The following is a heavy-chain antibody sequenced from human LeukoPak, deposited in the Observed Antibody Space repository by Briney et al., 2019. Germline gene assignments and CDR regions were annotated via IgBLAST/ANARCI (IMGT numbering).Heavy chain of an antibody. CDR2: ISYDGSNK. V-gene: IGHV3-30*04. D-gene: IGHD6-25*01. CDR1: GFTFSSYA. Sequence: GRSLRLSCAASGFTFSSYAMHWVRQAPGKGLEWVAVISYDGSNKYYADSVKGRFTISRDNSKNTLYLQMNSLRAEDTAVYYCARDPAPTPYYFDHWGQGTLVTVSS. CDR3: ARDPAPTPYYFDH. J-gene: IGHJ4*02.